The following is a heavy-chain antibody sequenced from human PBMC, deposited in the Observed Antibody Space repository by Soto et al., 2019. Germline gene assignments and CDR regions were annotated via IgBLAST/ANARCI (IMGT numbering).Heavy chain of an antibody. D-gene: IGHD2-2*01. J-gene: IGHJ6*02. Sequence: QVQLVQSGAEVKKPGSSVKVSCKASGGTFSSYAISWVRQAPGQGLEWMGGIIPIFGTANYAQKFQGRVTITADESTSTAYMELSSLTSEDTAVYYCAALVVPAATDDYYGMDVWGQGTTVTVSS. V-gene: IGHV1-69*01. CDR2: IIPIFGTA. CDR1: GGTFSSYA. CDR3: AALVVPAATDDYYGMDV.